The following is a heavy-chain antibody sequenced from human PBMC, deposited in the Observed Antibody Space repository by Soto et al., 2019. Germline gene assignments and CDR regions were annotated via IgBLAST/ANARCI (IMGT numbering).Heavy chain of an antibody. CDR1: GLTFRSYW. Sequence: EVQLVESGGGLVQPGESLRLSCAASGLTFRSYWMHWVRHAPGKGLVWVSRINTDGSVAMYVDSVKGRFTISRDSAKNTRVRQRNSLGAEDTAVYDSARDMQLGRLDSWGQGTLVTGYS. D-gene: IGHD3-16*01. J-gene: IGHJ4*02. CDR3: ARDMQLGRLDS. V-gene: IGHV3-74*03. CDR2: INTDGSVA.